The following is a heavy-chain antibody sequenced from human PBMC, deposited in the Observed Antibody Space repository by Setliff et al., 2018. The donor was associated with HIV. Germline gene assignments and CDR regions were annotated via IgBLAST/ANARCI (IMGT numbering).Heavy chain of an antibody. CDR3: GAGQHSYSYLGYYYSGVDV. CDR1: GGIFMNSA. V-gene: IGHV1-69*13. D-gene: IGHD3-10*01. Sequence: ASVKVSCKASGGIFMNSAFNWVRQARGQGLEWMGSIIPIFGTGNYAQKFQGRVTITADESTSTAYMELRGLRSEDTALYYCGAGQHSYSYLGYYYSGVDVWGQGTTVTVSS. CDR2: IIPIFGTG. J-gene: IGHJ6*02.